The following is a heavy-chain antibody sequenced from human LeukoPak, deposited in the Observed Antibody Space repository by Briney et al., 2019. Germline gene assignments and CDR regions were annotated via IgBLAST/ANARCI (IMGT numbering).Heavy chain of an antibody. CDR2: ISAYNGNT. V-gene: IGHV1-18*01. CDR3: ARGTYYYDSSGYYYDYFDY. J-gene: IGHJ4*02. Sequence: ASVKVSCKASGYTFTSYGISWVRQAPGQGLEGMGWISAYNGNTNYAQKLQGRVTMTTDTSTSTAYMELRSLRSDDTAVYYCARGTYYYDSSGYYYDYFDYWGQGTLVTVSS. CDR1: GYTFTSYG. D-gene: IGHD3-22*01.